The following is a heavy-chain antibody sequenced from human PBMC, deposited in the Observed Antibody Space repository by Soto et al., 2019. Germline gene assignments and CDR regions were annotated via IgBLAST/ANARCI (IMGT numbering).Heavy chain of an antibody. CDR2: VWFDGSEK. CDR1: GFLFSSYA. V-gene: IGHV3-33*01. CDR3: ATAYNTAWNGLDF. J-gene: IGHJ3*01. Sequence: QVQLEESGGGVAHPGTSLRLSCAASGFLFSSYAMHWVRQSPGKGLEWEAVVWFDGSEKYYTDSAKGRFTISRDNSKNIVYLQMDGLRVEDTALYFCATAYNTAWNGLDFWGQGTMVSVSS. D-gene: IGHD1-1*01.